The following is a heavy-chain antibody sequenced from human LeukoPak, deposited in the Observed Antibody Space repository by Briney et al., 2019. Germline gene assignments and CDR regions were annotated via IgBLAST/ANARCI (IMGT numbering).Heavy chain of an antibody. CDR3: ARVWYQLTNWFDP. D-gene: IGHD2-2*01. CDR1: GYTFTGYY. CDR2: INPNSGGT. J-gene: IGHJ5*02. Sequence: ASVKVSCKASGYTFTGYYMHWVRQAPGQGLEWMGWINPNSGGTNYAQKFQGRVTMTRDTSISPAYMELSRLRSDDTAVYYCARVWYQLTNWFDPWGQGTLVTVSS. V-gene: IGHV1-2*02.